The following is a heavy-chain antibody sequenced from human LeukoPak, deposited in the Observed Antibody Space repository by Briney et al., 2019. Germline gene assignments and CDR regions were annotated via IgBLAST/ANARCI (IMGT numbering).Heavy chain of an antibody. CDR2: ISGSGGST. V-gene: IGHV3-23*01. Sequence: GGSLRLSCAASGFTFSSYAMSWVRQAPGKGLEWVSAISGSGGSTYYADSVKGRFTISRDNSKNTLYLQMNSLRAEDTAVYYCAKVVGHYYGSGSYVDYWGQGTLVTVSS. D-gene: IGHD3-10*01. CDR1: GFTFSSYA. J-gene: IGHJ4*02. CDR3: AKVVGHYYGSGSYVDY.